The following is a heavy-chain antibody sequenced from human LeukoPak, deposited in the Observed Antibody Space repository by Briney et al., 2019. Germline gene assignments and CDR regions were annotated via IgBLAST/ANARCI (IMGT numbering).Heavy chain of an antibody. V-gene: IGHV1-58*02. CDR2: IAVGSGNT. J-gene: IGHJ4*02. Sequence: SVTVSCKASGFTFTSSSMQWVRQARGQRLEGIGWIAVGSGNTNYAQQFQGRVTITRDMSTSTAYMELSSLRSEDTALYYCAAVFGSGYYYYFDYWGQGTLVTVSS. CDR3: AAVFGSGYYYYFDY. D-gene: IGHD3-22*01. CDR1: GFTFTSSS.